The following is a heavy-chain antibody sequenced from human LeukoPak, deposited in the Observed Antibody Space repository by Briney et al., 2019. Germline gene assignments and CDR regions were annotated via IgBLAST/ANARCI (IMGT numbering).Heavy chain of an antibody. Sequence: PGRSLRLSCAASGFTFSSYGMHWVRQAPGKGLEWVAVTSYDGSNKYYADSVKGRFTISRDNSKNTLYLQMNSLRAEDTAVYYCAKSRTEYQLLKAFDYWGQGTLVTVSS. V-gene: IGHV3-30*18. D-gene: IGHD2-2*01. CDR1: GFTFSSYG. J-gene: IGHJ4*02. CDR2: TSYDGSNK. CDR3: AKSRTEYQLLKAFDY.